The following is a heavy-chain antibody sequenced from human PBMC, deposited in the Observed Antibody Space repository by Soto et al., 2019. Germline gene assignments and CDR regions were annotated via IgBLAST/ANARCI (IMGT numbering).Heavy chain of an antibody. CDR2: IWYDGSDK. CDR1: GFTFSNYA. J-gene: IGHJ6*03. Sequence: QMQLVESGGGVVQPGTSLRLSCAASGFTFSNYAMHWVRQAPGKGLEWVTIIWYDGSDKNYGDSVKGRFTISRDNSKNTLYLQMNSLRAEDTAVYYCARDSGGDYHNYYMDVWGKGTTVTVSS. V-gene: IGHV3-33*01. D-gene: IGHD4-17*01. CDR3: ARDSGGDYHNYYMDV.